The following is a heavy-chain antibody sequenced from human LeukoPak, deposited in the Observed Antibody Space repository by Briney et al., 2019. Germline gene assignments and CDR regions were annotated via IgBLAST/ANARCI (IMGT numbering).Heavy chain of an antibody. J-gene: IGHJ4*02. Sequence: SETLSLTCTVSGGSISSYYWSWIRQPPGKGLEWIGYIYYSGSTNYNPSLKSRVTISVDTSKNQLSLTLSSVTAADTAVYYCARAGPPDDYGDYFVYWGQGTLVTVSS. CDR3: ARAGPPDDYGDYFVY. CDR2: IYYSGST. D-gene: IGHD4-17*01. V-gene: IGHV4-59*01. CDR1: GGSISSYY.